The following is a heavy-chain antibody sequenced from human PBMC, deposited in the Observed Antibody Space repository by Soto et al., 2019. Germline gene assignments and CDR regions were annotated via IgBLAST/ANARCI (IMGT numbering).Heavy chain of an antibody. CDR1: LYSMSEFY. Sequence: SETLSLTCRVSLYSMSEFYSSWIRPSPGQGLEWIGYVHYVGTTKYNPSHKSRVTISVDTSKKQFSLNLRSVTAADTAVYYCTRLNYYDTSGYPYFFDYWGQGAPVTGSS. V-gene: IGHV4-59*12. J-gene: IGHJ4*02. D-gene: IGHD3-22*01. CDR3: TRLNYYDTSGYPYFFDY. CDR2: VHYVGTT.